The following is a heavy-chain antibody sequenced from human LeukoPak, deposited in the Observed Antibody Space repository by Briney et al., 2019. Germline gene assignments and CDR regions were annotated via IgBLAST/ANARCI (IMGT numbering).Heavy chain of an antibody. Sequence: GASVKVSCKASGYTFTSYYMHWVRQAPGQGLEWMGIINLSGGSTSYAQKFQGRVTMTRDTSTSTVYMELSSLRSEDTAVYYCAKSIWEIAAAGALDYWGQGTLVTVSS. V-gene: IGHV1-46*01. CDR3: AKSIWEIAAAGALDY. CDR1: GYTFTSYY. D-gene: IGHD6-13*01. J-gene: IGHJ4*02. CDR2: INLSGGST.